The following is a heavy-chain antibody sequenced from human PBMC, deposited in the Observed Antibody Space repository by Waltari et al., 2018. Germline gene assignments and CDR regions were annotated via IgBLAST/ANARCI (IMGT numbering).Heavy chain of an antibody. J-gene: IGHJ4*02. D-gene: IGHD6-19*01. CDR3: ARDQEAVAEGFIFDY. Sequence: QVQLVESGGGVVQPGRSLRLSCAASGFTFSSYAMHWVRQAQGKGLEWVAVISYDGSNKYYADSVKGRFTISRDNSKNTLYLQMNSLRAEDTAVYYCARDQEAVAEGFIFDYWGQGTLVTVSS. CDR1: GFTFSSYA. CDR2: ISYDGSNK. V-gene: IGHV3-30-3*01.